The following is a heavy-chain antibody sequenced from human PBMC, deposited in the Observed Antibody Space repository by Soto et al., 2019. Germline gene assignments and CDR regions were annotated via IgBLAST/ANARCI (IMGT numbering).Heavy chain of an antibody. CDR1: GFTFSSYS. CDR2: ISTGSNTI. D-gene: IGHD2-15*01. Sequence: GGSLRLSCAASGFTFSSYSMNWVRQAPGKGLEWVSYISTGSNTIYYADSVRGRFTISRDNGKNSLHLQMNSLRAEDTAVYYCATTYCSGGRCYSTDAFDIWGQGTMVTVSS. V-gene: IGHV3-48*04. J-gene: IGHJ3*02. CDR3: ATTYCSGGRCYSTDAFDI.